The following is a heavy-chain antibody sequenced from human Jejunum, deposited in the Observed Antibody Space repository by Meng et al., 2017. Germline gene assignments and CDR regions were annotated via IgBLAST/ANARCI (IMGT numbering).Heavy chain of an antibody. CDR1: GDSISSGEYF. Sequence: QVQLQESGPGLVKPSQNLSLTCNVSGDSISSGEYFWSWIRQPPGKGLEWIGYMDYRGSTFYNPSLKSRVTISVDTSKNQFSLKLSSVTAADTAVYFCARGELLWDYWGQGTLVTVSS. CDR2: MDYRGST. V-gene: IGHV4-30-4*01. D-gene: IGHD2-2*01. CDR3: ARGELLWDY. J-gene: IGHJ4*02.